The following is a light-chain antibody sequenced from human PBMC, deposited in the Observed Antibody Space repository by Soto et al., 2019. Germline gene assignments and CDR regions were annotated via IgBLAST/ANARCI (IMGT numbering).Light chain of an antibody. CDR2: EDH. V-gene: IGLV6-57*03. CDR3: QSYDSSILV. J-gene: IGLJ3*02. CDR1: SGSIDSNF. Sequence: NFMLTQPHSVSESPGKTVTISCTRSSGSIDSNFVQWYQQRPGSAPTTVIYEDHQRPSGVPDRFSGSIDSSSNSASLTISGLKTEDEADYYCQSYDSSILVFGGGTKVTVL.